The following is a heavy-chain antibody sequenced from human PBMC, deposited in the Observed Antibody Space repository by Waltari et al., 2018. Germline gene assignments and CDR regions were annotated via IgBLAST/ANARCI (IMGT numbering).Heavy chain of an antibody. Sequence: QVQLQESGPGLVKPSETLSLTCTVSGGSISSYYWSWIRQPPGKGLGWIGYYHYSWSTNFNPSPKSRVTISVDTSKNQFSLKLSSVTAADTAVYYCARETVTTNWFDPWSQGTLVTVSS. V-gene: IGHV4-59*01. J-gene: IGHJ5*02. CDR3: ARETVTTNWFDP. D-gene: IGHD4-17*01. CDR2: YHYSWST. CDR1: GGSISSYY.